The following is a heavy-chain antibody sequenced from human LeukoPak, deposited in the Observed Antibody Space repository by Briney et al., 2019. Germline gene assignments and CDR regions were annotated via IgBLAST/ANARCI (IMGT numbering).Heavy chain of an antibody. D-gene: IGHD3-9*01. CDR1: GGSFSGYY. V-gene: IGHV4-34*01. J-gene: IGHJ4*02. CDR3: ASSLDWLFVSPGY. Sequence: SETLSLTCAVYGGSFSGYYWSWIRQPPGKGLEWIGEINHSGSTNYNPSLKSRVTISVDTSKNQFSLKLSSVTAADTPVYYCASSLDWLFVSPGYWGQGTLVTVSS. CDR2: INHSGST.